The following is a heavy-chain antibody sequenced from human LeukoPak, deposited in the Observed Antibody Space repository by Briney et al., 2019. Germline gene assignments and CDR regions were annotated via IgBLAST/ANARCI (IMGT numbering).Heavy chain of an antibody. CDR3: ARDIGSGWEGDAFDI. CDR1: GGTFSIYA. Sequence: ASVTVSFKASGGTFSIYAISWVRQAPGQGLEWMGGIIPIFGTANYAQKFQGRVTITADKSTSTAYMELSSLRSEDTAVYYCARDIGSGWEGDAFDIWGQGTMVTVSS. CDR2: IIPIFGTA. J-gene: IGHJ3*02. V-gene: IGHV1-69*06. D-gene: IGHD6-19*01.